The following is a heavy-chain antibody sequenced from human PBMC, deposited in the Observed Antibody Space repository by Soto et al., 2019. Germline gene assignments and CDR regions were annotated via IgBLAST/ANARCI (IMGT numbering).Heavy chain of an antibody. J-gene: IGHJ4*02. Sequence: QVQLVQSGAEVKKPGSSVKVSCKASGDTFSSYAINWVRQAPGQGLEWMGGIIPMFGTANYAQKFKGRVTITAVESTSTDYMELGSLRSEDTAVYYCARVGPAHYYDSSGYYSPLDYWGQGTLVTVSS. CDR1: GDTFSSYA. CDR2: IIPMFGTA. D-gene: IGHD3-22*01. CDR3: ARVGPAHYYDSSGYYSPLDY. V-gene: IGHV1-69*01.